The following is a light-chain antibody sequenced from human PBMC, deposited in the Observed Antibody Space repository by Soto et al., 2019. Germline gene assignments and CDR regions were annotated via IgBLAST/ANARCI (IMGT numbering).Light chain of an antibody. CDR1: SSDVGGYNY. CDR2: DVS. V-gene: IGLV2-14*01. CDR3: SAYTSSSTYVV. Sequence: QSALTQPASVSGSPGQSITISCTGTSSDVGGYNYVSWYQQHPGKAPKLMIYDVSNRPSGVSNRFSGSNSGNTASLTISGLQAEDEDDYYCSAYTSSSTYVVVGGGTKLTVL. J-gene: IGLJ2*01.